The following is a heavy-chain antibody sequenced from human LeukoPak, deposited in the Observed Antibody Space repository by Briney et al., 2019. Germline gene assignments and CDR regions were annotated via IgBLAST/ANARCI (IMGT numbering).Heavy chain of an antibody. Sequence: SETLSLTCTVSGGSISTYYWSWIRQPPGKGLEWIGYIHYSGTINYNPSLKNRVTISLDTSKNQFSLNLSSVTAADTAVYYCARMGGYSGYATHWGQGTLVTVSS. CDR1: GGSISTYY. CDR3: ARMGGYSGYATH. CDR2: IHYSGTI. V-gene: IGHV4-59*08. J-gene: IGHJ4*02. D-gene: IGHD5-12*01.